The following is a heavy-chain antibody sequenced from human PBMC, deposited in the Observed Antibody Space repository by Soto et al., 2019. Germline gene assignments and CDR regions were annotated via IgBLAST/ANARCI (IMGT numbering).Heavy chain of an antibody. V-gene: IGHV3-11*01. CDR1: GYTFSDYY. CDR2: IDTSGTKI. Sequence: QVQLVESGGDLVKPGGSLRLSCAASGYTFSDYYMSWIRQAPGKGLEWISYIDTSGTKIYYADSVKGRFTITRDNAKNSLYLVMNSLRDEDTAVYYCASLYDMWSGYLSPVDYWGQGTLVTVSS. D-gene: IGHD3-3*01. CDR3: ASLYDMWSGYLSPVDY. J-gene: IGHJ4*02.